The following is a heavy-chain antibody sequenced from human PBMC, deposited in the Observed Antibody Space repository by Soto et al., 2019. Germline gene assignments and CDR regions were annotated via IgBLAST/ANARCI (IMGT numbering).Heavy chain of an antibody. CDR2: INGDGSST. CDR3: ARGQQYSDYLYYFDY. D-gene: IGHD4-17*01. Sequence: EVQLVESGGGLVQPGESLRLSCAASGFTFSNYWMHWVRRAPGKGLVWVSRINGDGSSTNYADSVKGRITISRDNAKNTLYLQMNSLRVEDTAVYYCARGQQYSDYLYYFDYWGQGTLVTVSS. J-gene: IGHJ4*02. CDR1: GFTFSNYW. V-gene: IGHV3-74*01.